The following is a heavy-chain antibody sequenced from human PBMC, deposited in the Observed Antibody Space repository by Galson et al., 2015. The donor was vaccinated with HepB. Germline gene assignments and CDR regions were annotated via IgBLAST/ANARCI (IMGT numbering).Heavy chain of an antibody. CDR2: ISGTSYST. J-gene: IGHJ4*02. V-gene: IGHV3-23*01. D-gene: IGHD3-10*02. Sequence: SLRLSCAASGFPFKNYAMSWVRQAPGKGQQWVSSISGTSYSTYYAASVKGRFTISRDNSKNTLYLQMKSLRAEDTAVYYCAKDMSALDYWGQGTLVTVSS. CDR1: GFPFKNYA. CDR3: AKDMSALDY.